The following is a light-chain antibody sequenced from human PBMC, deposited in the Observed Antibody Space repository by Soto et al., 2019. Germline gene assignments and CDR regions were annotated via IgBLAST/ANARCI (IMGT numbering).Light chain of an antibody. Sequence: EIVMTQSPATLSVSPGERATLSCRASQSVSSNLAWYQQKPGQAPRLLIYGASTRATGIPARFSGRGSGTELTLTISSLQSEDFAVYYCQQYNNWPPYTFGQGTKLEIK. J-gene: IGKJ2*01. CDR3: QQYNNWPPYT. V-gene: IGKV3-15*01. CDR1: QSVSSN. CDR2: GAS.